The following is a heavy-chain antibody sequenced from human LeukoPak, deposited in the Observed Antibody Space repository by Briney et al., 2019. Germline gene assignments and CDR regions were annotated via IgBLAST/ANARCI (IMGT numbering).Heavy chain of an antibody. J-gene: IGHJ4*02. V-gene: IGHV3-7*01. CDR1: GFTFSSYW. Sequence: GGSLRLSCAASGFTFSSYWMSWVRQAPGKGLEWVANIKQDGSEKYYVDSVKGRFTISRDNAKNSLYLQTNSLRAEDTSVYYCATVYIYGSPTSYFDYWGQGTLVTVSS. CDR2: IKQDGSEK. D-gene: IGHD5-18*01. CDR3: ATVYIYGSPTSYFDY.